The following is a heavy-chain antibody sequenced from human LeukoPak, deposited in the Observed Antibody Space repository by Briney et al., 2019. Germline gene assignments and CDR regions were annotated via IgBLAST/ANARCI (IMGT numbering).Heavy chain of an antibody. Sequence: SETLSLTCTVSVGSLSRYYWSLLRQPPGKRLEWIGYIYYSGSTNYNPSLNSRVTISVDTSKNRFSLKLSSVTAADTAVYYCAREIPKGTFDYWGQGTLVTVSS. CDR1: VGSLSRYY. CDR3: AREIPKGTFDY. V-gene: IGHV4-59*01. CDR2: IYYSGST. D-gene: IGHD2-21*01. J-gene: IGHJ4*02.